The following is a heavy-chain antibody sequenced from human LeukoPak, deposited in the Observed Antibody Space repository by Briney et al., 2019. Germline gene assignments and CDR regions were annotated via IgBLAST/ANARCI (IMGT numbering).Heavy chain of an antibody. CDR3: ARGGGGYSYGYGY. CDR2: ISSSSSYI. Sequence: GGSLRLSCAASGFTFSSYSMNWVRQAPGKGLEWVSSISSSSSYIYYADSVKGRFTISRDNAKNSLYLQMNSLRAEDTAVYYCARGGGGYSYGYGYWGQGTLVTVSS. CDR1: GFTFSSYS. D-gene: IGHD5-18*01. V-gene: IGHV3-21*04. J-gene: IGHJ4*02.